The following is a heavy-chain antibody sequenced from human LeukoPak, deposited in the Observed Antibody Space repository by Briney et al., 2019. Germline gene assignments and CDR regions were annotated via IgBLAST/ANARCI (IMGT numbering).Heavy chain of an antibody. CDR1: GGSFSGYY. J-gene: IGHJ3*02. D-gene: IGHD1-26*01. V-gene: IGHV4-34*01. Sequence: SGTLSLTCAVYGGSFSGYYWSWIRQPPGKGLEWIGEINHSGSTNYNPSLKSRVTISVDTSKNQFSLKLSSVTAADTAVYYCASEQNSGSQGAFDIWGQGTMVTVSS. CDR2: INHSGST. CDR3: ASEQNSGSQGAFDI.